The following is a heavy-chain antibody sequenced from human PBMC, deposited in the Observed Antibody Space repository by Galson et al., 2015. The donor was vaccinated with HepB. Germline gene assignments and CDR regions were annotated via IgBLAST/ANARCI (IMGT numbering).Heavy chain of an antibody. D-gene: IGHD2-2*01. J-gene: IGHJ6*02. CDR2: IIPMFGTS. CDR1: GGTLTNYA. CDR3: ATAEDIVVEAGDVYYYYGMDV. V-gene: IGHV1-69*13. Sequence: SVKVSCKASGGTLTNYAISWVRQAPGQGLEWMGGIIPMFGTSDYAQKFQGRATITADESTGTVYMELSSLRSEDTAVYYCATAEDIVVEAGDVYYYYGMDVWGQGTTVTVSS.